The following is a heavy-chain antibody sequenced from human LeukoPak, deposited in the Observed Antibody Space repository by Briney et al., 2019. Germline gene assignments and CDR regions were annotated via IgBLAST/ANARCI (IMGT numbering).Heavy chain of an antibody. CDR3: ARGWLAETTVVTPYNY. CDR1: GFTFTSYD. D-gene: IGHD4-23*01. Sequence: ASVRVSCKASGFTFTSYDINWVRQASGQGLEWMGWMNPNNGNTGYAQKFQGRVTMTRDTSISTAYMELRGLRSEDTAVYYCARGWLAETTVVTPYNYWGQGTLVTVSS. J-gene: IGHJ4*02. V-gene: IGHV1-8*01. CDR2: MNPNNGNT.